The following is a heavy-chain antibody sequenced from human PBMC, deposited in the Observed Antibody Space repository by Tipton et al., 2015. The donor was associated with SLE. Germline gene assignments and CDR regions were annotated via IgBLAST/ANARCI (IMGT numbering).Heavy chain of an antibody. CDR3: ARSFEMGSIHT. V-gene: IGHV4-59*08. CDR2: IYNRGGT. CDR1: GGSMSSYY. D-gene: IGHD5-24*01. J-gene: IGHJ5*02. Sequence: TLSLTCTVSGGSMSSYYWTWIRQAPGKGLEWVGNIYNRGGTAYNPSLKSRVIMSIDTSKSQFSLNLNSVTAADTAIYYCARSFEMGSIHTWGQGTLVTVSS.